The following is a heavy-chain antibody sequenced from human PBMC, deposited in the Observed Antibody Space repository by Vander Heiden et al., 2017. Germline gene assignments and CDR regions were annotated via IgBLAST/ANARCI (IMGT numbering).Heavy chain of an antibody. Sequence: EVQLLESGGGLVQPGGSLRLSCAASGVPFSSYAMSGVRQAPGKGLGWVSAISGSGGSTYYADAVKGRFTISRDNSKNTLYLQMNSLRAEDTAVYYCAKVSPSERAVYWYFDLWGRGTLVTVSS. V-gene: IGHV3-23*01. J-gene: IGHJ2*01. CDR2: ISGSGGST. CDR3: AKVSPSERAVYWYFDL. CDR1: GVPFSSYA.